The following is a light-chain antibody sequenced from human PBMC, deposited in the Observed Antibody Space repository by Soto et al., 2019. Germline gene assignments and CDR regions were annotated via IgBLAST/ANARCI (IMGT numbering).Light chain of an antibody. J-gene: IGLJ2*01. CDR2: YDD. CDR1: SSNIGNNA. V-gene: IGLV1-36*01. CDR3: AAWDDSLNEVV. Sequence: QSVLTQPPSVSEAPRQRVTISCSGSSSNIGNNAVNWYQQLPGKAPKLLIYYDDLLPSGVSDRFSGSKSGTSASLATSGLQSEDEADYYCAAWDDSLNEVVFGGGTKLTVL.